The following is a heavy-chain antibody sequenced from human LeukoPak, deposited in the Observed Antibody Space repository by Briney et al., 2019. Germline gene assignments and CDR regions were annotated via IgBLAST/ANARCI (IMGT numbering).Heavy chain of an antibody. J-gene: IGHJ4*02. V-gene: IGHV4-61*02. CDR2: IYTSGST. CDR1: GGSISSGSYY. Sequence: SETLSLTCTVSGGSISSGSYYWSWIRQPAGKGLEWIGRIYTSGSTNYNPSLKSRVTISLDTSKNQFSLNLSSVTAADTAVYYCARGPGGSSSSDFDYWGQGTLVTVSS. CDR3: ARGPGGSSSSDFDY. D-gene: IGHD6-6*01.